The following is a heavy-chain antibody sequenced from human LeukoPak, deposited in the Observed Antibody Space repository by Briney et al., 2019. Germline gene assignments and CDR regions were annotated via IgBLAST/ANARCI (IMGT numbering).Heavy chain of an antibody. CDR1: GFTFSSYG. Sequence: GGSLRLSCAASGFTFSSYGMSWVRQAPGKGLEWVSSISSSSSYIYYADSVKGRFTISRDNAKNSPYLQMNSLRAQETAVYYCARTEPGGYSGYDNDYWDQGTLVTVSS. CDR3: ARTEPGGYSGYDNDY. V-gene: IGHV3-21*01. CDR2: ISSSSSYI. J-gene: IGHJ4*02. D-gene: IGHD5-12*01.